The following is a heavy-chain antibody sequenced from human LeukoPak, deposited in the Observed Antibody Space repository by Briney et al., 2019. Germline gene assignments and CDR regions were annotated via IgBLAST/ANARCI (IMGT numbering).Heavy chain of an antibody. CDR3: ARGLSMITFGGVIAEDAFDI. CDR2: ISSSSSYI. Sequence: GGSLRLSCAASGFTISSYSMNWVRQAPGKGLEWVSSISSSSSYIYYADSVKGRFTISRDNAKNSLYLQMNSLRAEDTAVYYCARGLSMITFGGVIAEDAFDIWGQGTMVTVSS. D-gene: IGHD3-16*02. J-gene: IGHJ3*02. V-gene: IGHV3-21*01. CDR1: GFTISSYS.